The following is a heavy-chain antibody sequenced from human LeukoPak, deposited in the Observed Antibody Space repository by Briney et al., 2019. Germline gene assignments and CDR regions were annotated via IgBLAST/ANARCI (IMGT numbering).Heavy chain of an antibody. CDR3: AKGLWFGELFPFDY. CDR2: ISFSSATI. CDR1: GFTFSSYS. Sequence: PGGSLRLSCEASGFTFSSYSMNWVRQAPGKGLEWVSYISFSSATIHYADSVKGRFTISRDNSKNTLYLQMNSLRAEDTAVYYCAKGLWFGELFPFDYWGQGTLVTVSS. D-gene: IGHD3-10*01. J-gene: IGHJ4*02. V-gene: IGHV3-48*01.